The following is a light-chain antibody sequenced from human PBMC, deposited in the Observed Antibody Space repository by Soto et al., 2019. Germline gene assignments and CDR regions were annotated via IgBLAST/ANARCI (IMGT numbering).Light chain of an antibody. J-gene: IGLJ2*01. Sequence: SYELTQPPSVSVAPGQTASIPCGGNNIGTKSVHWYQQSPGQAPVLVIYDDRDRPSGIPERFSGSNSGNTATLTISWVEAGDEADYYCQVWDSPSEHVVFGGGTQLTVL. CDR3: QVWDSPSEHVV. CDR2: DDR. CDR1: NIGTKS. V-gene: IGLV3-21*02.